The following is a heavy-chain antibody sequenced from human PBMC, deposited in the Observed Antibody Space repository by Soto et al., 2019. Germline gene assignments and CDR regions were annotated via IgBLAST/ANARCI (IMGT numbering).Heavy chain of an antibody. CDR3: ARSITIFGVVTKTIPLNEPYYFDY. D-gene: IGHD3-3*01. J-gene: IGHJ4*02. V-gene: IGHV3-7*01. CDR1: GFTFSSYW. CDR2: IKQDGSEK. Sequence: PGGSLRLSCAASGFTFSSYWVSWVRQAPGKGLEWVANIKQDGSEKYYVDSVKGRFTISRDNAKNSLYLQMNSLRAEDTAVYYCARSITIFGVVTKTIPLNEPYYFDYWGQGTLVTVSS.